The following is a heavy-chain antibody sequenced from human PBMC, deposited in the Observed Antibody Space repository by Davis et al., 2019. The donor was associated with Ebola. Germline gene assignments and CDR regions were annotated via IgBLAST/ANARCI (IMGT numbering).Heavy chain of an antibody. J-gene: IGHJ5*02. CDR2: IIPIFGTA. CDR3: ARDRDDFWSGYPHRYNWFDP. CDR1: GGTFSSYA. Sequence: SVKVSCKASGGTFSSYAISWVRQAPGQGLEWMGGIIPIFGTANYAQKFQGRVTITADESTSTAYMELSSLRSEDTAVYYCARDRDDFWSGYPHRYNWFDPWGQGTLVTVSS. V-gene: IGHV1-69*13. D-gene: IGHD3-3*01.